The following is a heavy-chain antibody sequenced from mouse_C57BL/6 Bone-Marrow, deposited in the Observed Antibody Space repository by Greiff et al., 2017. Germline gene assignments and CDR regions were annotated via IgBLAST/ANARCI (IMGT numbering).Heavy chain of an antibody. CDR1: GYTFTSYW. Sequence: QVQLQQPGAELVKPGASVKLSCKASGYTFTSYWMQWVKQRPGQGLEWIGEIDPSDSYTNYNQKFKGKATLTVDTSSSTAYMQLSSLTSEDSAVYYCAKSNWDKAYWGQGTLVTVSA. J-gene: IGHJ3*01. CDR2: IDPSDSYT. V-gene: IGHV1-50*01. CDR3: AKSNWDKAY. D-gene: IGHD4-1*01.